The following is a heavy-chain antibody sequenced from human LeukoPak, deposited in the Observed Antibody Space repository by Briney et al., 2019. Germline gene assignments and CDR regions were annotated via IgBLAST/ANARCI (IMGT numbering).Heavy chain of an antibody. V-gene: IGHV4-59*01. J-gene: IGHJ4*02. D-gene: IGHD3-10*01. CDR2: IYYGDT. CDR3: ARGSGSYYNPDY. Sequence: SGTLSLTCTVSGGSISGYYWTWIRQPPGKGLEWIGYIYYGDTNYNPSLKSRVTISLDTSKNQFSLKLNSVTAADTAVYYCARGSGSYYNPDYWGQGTLVTVSP. CDR1: GGSISGYY.